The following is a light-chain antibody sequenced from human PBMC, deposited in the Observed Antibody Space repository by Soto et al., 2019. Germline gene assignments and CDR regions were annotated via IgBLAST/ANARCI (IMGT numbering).Light chain of an antibody. J-gene: IGKJ1*01. Sequence: VVWTQSPATLYLSPGERATLSCRASQSLSKSLVWYQQKPGQAPRLLIDGASNRATGIPARFSGSGSGTDFTLTISSLQPDDFATYYCQQFAISTTFGQGTKVDIK. CDR1: QSLSKS. CDR3: QQFAISTT. CDR2: GAS. V-gene: IGKV3-11*01.